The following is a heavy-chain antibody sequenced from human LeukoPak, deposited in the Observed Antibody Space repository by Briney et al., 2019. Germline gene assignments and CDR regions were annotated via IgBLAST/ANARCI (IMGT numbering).Heavy chain of an antibody. V-gene: IGHV1-18*01. J-gene: IGHJ4*02. CDR3: ARDHIVVVPAAISRPRFDY. CDR1: GYTFTSYG. CDR2: ISAYNGNT. D-gene: IGHD2-2*01. Sequence: ASVKVSCKASGYTFTSYGISWVRQAPGQGLEWMGWISAYNGNTNYAQKLQGRVTMTTDTSTSTAYMELRSLRSDDTAVYYCARDHIVVVPAAISRPRFDYWGQGTLVTVSS.